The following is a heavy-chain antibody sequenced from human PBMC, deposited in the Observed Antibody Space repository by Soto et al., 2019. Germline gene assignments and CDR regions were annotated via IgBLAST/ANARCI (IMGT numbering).Heavy chain of an antibody. CDR2: ISAYNGNT. D-gene: IGHD1-1*01. CDR3: ARHVLQLERIDYYYGMDV. CDR1: GYTFTSYG. Sequence: ASLKVSCKASGYTFTSYGISWVRQAPGQGLEWMGWISAYNGNTNYAQKLQGRVTITTDTSTSTAYMELRSLRSDDTAVYYCARHVLQLERIDYYYGMDVWGQGTTVTVSS. J-gene: IGHJ6*02. V-gene: IGHV1-18*01.